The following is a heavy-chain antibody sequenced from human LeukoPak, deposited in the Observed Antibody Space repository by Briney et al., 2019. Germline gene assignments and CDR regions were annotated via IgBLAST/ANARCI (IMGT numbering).Heavy chain of an antibody. Sequence: ASVKVSCKASGYTFTGYYMHWVRQAPGQGLEWMGWINPNSGGTNYAQKFQGRVTMTRDTSISTAYMELSRLRSDDTAVYYCAKGRGGSGWTGFDYWGQGTLVTVSS. V-gene: IGHV1-2*02. D-gene: IGHD6-19*01. CDR2: INPNSGGT. CDR1: GYTFTGYY. CDR3: AKGRGGSGWTGFDY. J-gene: IGHJ4*02.